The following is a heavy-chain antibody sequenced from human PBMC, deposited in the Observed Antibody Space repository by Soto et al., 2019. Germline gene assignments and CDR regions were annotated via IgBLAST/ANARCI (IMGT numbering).Heavy chain of an antibody. CDR3: GRGYSSNWFRVDY. J-gene: IGHJ4*02. Sequence: WTWIRQPPGKGLEWIGYVYYSGTTDYNPSLRSRLTISVDTSKNQFSLNLNSVTAADTAVYYCGRGYSSNWFRVDYWGQGILVTVSS. D-gene: IGHD6-13*01. CDR2: VYYSGTT. V-gene: IGHV4-59*01.